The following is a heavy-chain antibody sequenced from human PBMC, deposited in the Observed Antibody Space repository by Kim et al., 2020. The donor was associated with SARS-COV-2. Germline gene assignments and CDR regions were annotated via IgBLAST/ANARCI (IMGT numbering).Heavy chain of an antibody. D-gene: IGHD5-12*01. CDR2: INPNSGGT. J-gene: IGHJ6*03. CDR1: GYTFTGFY. Sequence: ASVKVSCKASGYTFTGFYLHWVRQAPGQGPEWMGWINPNSGGTRYAQKFQGRVTMTRDTSISTAYMEMSSLRLDDTAVDYCAKARDYFYYMDVWGQGTTV. CDR3: AKARDYFYYMDV. V-gene: IGHV1-2*02.